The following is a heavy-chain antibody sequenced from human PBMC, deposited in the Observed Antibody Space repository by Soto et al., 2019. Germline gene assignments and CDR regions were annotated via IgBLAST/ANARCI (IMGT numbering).Heavy chain of an antibody. CDR1: GYTLTELS. CDR2: FDPEDGET. Sequence: ASVKVSCKVSGYTLTELSMHWVRQAPGKGNERKGGFDPEDGETIYAQKFQGRVTMTEDTSTDTAYMELSSLRSEDTAVYYCATKGYCTNGVCPTDYYYGMDVWGQGTTVTVSS. D-gene: IGHD2-8*01. J-gene: IGHJ6*02. CDR3: ATKGYCTNGVCPTDYYYGMDV. V-gene: IGHV1-24*01.